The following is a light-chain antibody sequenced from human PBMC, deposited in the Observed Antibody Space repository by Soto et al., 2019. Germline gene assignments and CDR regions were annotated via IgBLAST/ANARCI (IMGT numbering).Light chain of an antibody. V-gene: IGLV2-14*01. CDR1: SSDVGGYNY. J-gene: IGLJ1*01. Sequence: QSALTQPASVSGTPGQSITISCPGTSSDVGGYNYVSWYQQHPGKAPKLRIYDVSNRPSGVSKRFSGSKSGNTASLTISGLQAEDEADYYCNSYTSSSTLYVFGTGTKVTV. CDR3: NSYTSSSTLYV. CDR2: DVS.